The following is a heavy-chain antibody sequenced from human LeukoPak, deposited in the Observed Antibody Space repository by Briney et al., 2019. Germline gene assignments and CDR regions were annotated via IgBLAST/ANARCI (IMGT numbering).Heavy chain of an antibody. Sequence: GGSLRLSCAASGFTFSSYGMSWVRQAPGKGLEWVADIKQDGSEKYYVDSVKGRFTISRDNAKNSLYLQMNSLRAEDTAVYYCARVPPSLWFGELLYFDYWGQGTLVTVSS. CDR2: IKQDGSEK. J-gene: IGHJ4*02. CDR1: GFTFSSYG. V-gene: IGHV3-7*01. CDR3: ARVPPSLWFGELLYFDY. D-gene: IGHD3-10*01.